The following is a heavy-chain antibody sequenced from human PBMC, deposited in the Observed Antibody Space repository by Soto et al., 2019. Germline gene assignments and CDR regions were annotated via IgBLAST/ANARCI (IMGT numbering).Heavy chain of an antibody. J-gene: IGHJ4*02. CDR3: ARGNRFLEWLGVKDY. Sequence: GASVKVSCKASGYTFTSYGISWARQAPGQGLEWMGWISAYNGNTNYAQKLQGRVTMTTDTSTSTAYMELRSLRSDDTAVHYCARGNRFLEWLGVKDYWGQGTLVTVSS. CDR2: ISAYNGNT. V-gene: IGHV1-18*01. CDR1: GYTFTSYG. D-gene: IGHD3-3*01.